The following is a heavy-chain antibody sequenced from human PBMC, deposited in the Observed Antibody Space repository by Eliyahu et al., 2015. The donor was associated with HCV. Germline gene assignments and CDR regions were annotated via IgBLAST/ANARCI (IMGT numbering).Heavy chain of an antibody. CDR1: GGSITTYY. D-gene: IGHD6-19*01. CDR3: ASGGGGIAVAGTGGWFDP. CDR2: IHYSGSP. V-gene: IGHV4-59*01. J-gene: IGHJ5*02. Sequence: QVQLQESGPGLVKPSETLSLTCTVXGGSITTYYWSWIRQPPGKGLEWIGYIHYSGSPNXNPPXKXRLTISVDTSKNQFSLNLTSVTAADTAVYYCASGGGGIAVAGTGGWFDPWGQGTLVTVSS.